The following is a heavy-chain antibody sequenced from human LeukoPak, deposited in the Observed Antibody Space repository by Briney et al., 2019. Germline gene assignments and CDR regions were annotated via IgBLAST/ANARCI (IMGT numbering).Heavy chain of an antibody. Sequence: SETLSLTCTVSGGSISSYYWSWIRQPPGKGLEWIGYIYYSGSTNYNPSLKSRVTISVDTSKNQFSLKLSSVTAADTAVYYCATHPQLPTVVTGPFFDYWGQGTLVTVSS. CDR1: GGSISSYY. J-gene: IGHJ4*02. V-gene: IGHV4-59*01. D-gene: IGHD4-23*01. CDR2: IYYSGST. CDR3: ATHPQLPTVVTGPFFDY.